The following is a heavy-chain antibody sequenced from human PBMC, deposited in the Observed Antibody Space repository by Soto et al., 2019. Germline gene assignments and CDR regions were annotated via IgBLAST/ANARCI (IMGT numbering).Heavy chain of an antibody. V-gene: IGHV3-23*01. CDR1: GFIFENFG. D-gene: IGHD1-26*01. CDR3: AKNQGVELVPLATVDWFDP. J-gene: IGHJ5*02. Sequence: LRLSCAASGFIFENFGMSCVRQAPGKGLEWISSISGSGFKKYYADSVKGRFTISRDNSKSTVYLELNNLSAEDTAVYHCAKNQGVELVPLATVDWFDPWGQGSVVTVSS. CDR2: ISGSGFKK.